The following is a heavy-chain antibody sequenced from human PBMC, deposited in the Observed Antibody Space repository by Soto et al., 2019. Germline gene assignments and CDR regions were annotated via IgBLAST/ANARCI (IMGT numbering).Heavy chain of an antibody. Sequence: LRLSCAASGFTFSSYWMSWVRQAPGKGLEWVANIKQDGGEKYYVDSVKGRFTISRDNAKNSLYLQMNSLRAEDTAVYYCARCTPYYYDSSGYYLHYWGQGTLVTVSS. CDR3: ARCTPYYYDSSGYYLHY. CDR2: IKQDGGEK. J-gene: IGHJ4*02. D-gene: IGHD3-22*01. V-gene: IGHV3-7*01. CDR1: GFTFSSYW.